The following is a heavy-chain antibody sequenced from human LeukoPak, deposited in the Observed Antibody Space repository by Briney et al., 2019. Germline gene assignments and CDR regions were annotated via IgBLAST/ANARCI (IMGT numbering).Heavy chain of an antibody. D-gene: IGHD5-12*01. CDR1: GYTLTELS. CDR3: ATVKDFGYSGTRDAFDI. Sequence: ASVKVSCKVSGYTLTELSMHWVRQAPGKGLEWMGGFDPEDGETIYAQKFQGRVTMTEDTSTDTAYMDLSSLRSEDTAVYYCATVKDFGYSGTRDAFDIWGQGTMVTVSS. CDR2: FDPEDGET. J-gene: IGHJ3*02. V-gene: IGHV1-24*01.